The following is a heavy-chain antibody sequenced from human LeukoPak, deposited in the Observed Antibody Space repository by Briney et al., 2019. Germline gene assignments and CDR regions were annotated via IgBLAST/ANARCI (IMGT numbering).Heavy chain of an antibody. J-gene: IGHJ5*02. CDR1: GFTFSSYS. Sequence: GGSLRLSCAASGFTFSSYSMNWVRQAPGKGLEWVSYISSSSSTIYYADSVKGRFTISRDNSKNTLYLQMNSLRAEDTAVYYCARAPRFRLVGVPKGPFDPWGQGTLVTVSS. D-gene: IGHD3-10*01. CDR2: ISSSSSTI. CDR3: ARAPRFRLVGVPKGPFDP. V-gene: IGHV3-48*01.